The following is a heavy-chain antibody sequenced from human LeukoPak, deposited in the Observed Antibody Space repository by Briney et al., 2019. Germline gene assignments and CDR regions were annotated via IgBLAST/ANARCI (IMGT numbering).Heavy chain of an antibody. J-gene: IGHJ4*02. CDR3: AKEGIGAAGRRFDC. D-gene: IGHD6-13*01. V-gene: IGHV3-23*01. Sequence: GGSLRLSCIASGFTFSSYGMNWVRQAPGKGLQWVSSIANTGGNTYYADSVRGRFTISRDNSKNTLYLQMNSLRDEDTAVYYCAKEGIGAAGRRFDCWGQGTPVTVSS. CDR1: GFTFSSYG. CDR2: IANTGGNT.